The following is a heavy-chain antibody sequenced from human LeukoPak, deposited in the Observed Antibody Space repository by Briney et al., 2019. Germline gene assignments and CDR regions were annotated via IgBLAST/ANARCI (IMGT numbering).Heavy chain of an antibody. CDR1: GFTFDDYG. CDR2: IKQDGSEK. V-gene: IGHV3-7*01. J-gene: IGHJ4*02. Sequence: PGGSLRLSCAASGFTFDDYGMSWVRQAPGKGLEWVANIKQDGSEKYYVDSVKGRFTISRDNAKNSLYLQMNSLRAEDTAVYYCARDFRGAAAGTFDYWGQGTLVTVSS. D-gene: IGHD6-13*01. CDR3: ARDFRGAAAGTFDY.